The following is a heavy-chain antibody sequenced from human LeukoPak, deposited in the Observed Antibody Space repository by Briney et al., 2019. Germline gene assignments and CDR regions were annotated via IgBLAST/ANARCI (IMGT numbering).Heavy chain of an antibody. V-gene: IGHV3-74*01. J-gene: IGHJ6*03. D-gene: IGHD6-6*01. Sequence: GGSLRLSCAASGFTFSSYAMSWVRHAPGKGLVWVSRINSDGSSTSYADSVKGRFTISRDNAKNTLYLQMNSLRAEDTAVYYCARDSSSPTRYYYYYMDVWGKGTTVTVSS. CDR3: ARDSSSPTRYYYYYMDV. CDR2: INSDGSST. CDR1: GFTFSSYA.